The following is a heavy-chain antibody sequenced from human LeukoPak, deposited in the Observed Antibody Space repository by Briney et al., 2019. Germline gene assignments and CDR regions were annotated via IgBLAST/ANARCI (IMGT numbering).Heavy chain of an antibody. CDR3: AKDFARAGGDYFDY. Sequence: PGMSLRLSCAASGFTYSNYCMHWVRQAPGKGLEGVELIWFDVSNQYYANYVKGRFTVSRDNSKNTLYLLMNSLRADDTAVYYCAKDFARAGGDYFDYWGQGTLVTVSS. J-gene: IGHJ4*02. V-gene: IGHV3-33*06. CDR2: IWFDVSNQ. CDR1: GFTYSNYC. D-gene: IGHD3-16*01.